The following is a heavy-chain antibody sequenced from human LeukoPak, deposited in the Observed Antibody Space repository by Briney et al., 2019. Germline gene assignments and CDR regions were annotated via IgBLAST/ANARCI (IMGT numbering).Heavy chain of an antibody. CDR1: GFTFSSYW. CDR3: ANQGAIAARPFDY. CDR2: INSDGSST. Sequence: GGSLRLSCAASGFTFSSYWMHWVRQAPGKGLVWVSRINSDGSSTSYADSVKGRFTISRDNSKNTLYLQMNSLRAEDTAVYYCANQGAIAARPFDYWGQGTLVTVSS. V-gene: IGHV3-74*01. D-gene: IGHD6-6*01. J-gene: IGHJ4*02.